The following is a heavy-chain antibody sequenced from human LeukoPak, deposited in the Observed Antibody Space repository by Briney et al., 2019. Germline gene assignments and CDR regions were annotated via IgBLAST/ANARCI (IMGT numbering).Heavy chain of an antibody. CDR1: GGSFSGYY. V-gene: IGHV4-34*01. J-gene: IGHJ5*02. D-gene: IGHD5-24*01. Sequence: SETLSLTCAVYGGSFSGYYWSWIRQPPGKGLEWIGEINHSGSTNYNPSLKSRATMSVDTSKNQFSLKLSSVTAADTAVYYCARDQMWFDPWGQGTLVTVSS. CDR3: ARDQMWFDP. CDR2: INHSGST.